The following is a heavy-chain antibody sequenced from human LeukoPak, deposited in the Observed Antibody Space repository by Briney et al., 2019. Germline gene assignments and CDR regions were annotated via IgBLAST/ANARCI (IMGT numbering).Heavy chain of an antibody. Sequence: SGTLSLTCTVSGYYIRSGFYWGWIRQPPGKGLEWIGGIYNSGTTYYNPALKSRVTVSVDTSKNQFSLKLSSVTAADTAVYYCARHRNAFDIWGQGTMVTVSS. V-gene: IGHV4-38-2*02. CDR3: ARHRNAFDI. J-gene: IGHJ3*02. CDR1: GYYIRSGFY. CDR2: IYNSGTT.